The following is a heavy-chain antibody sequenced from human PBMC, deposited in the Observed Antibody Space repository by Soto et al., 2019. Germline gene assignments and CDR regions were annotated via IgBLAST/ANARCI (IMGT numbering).Heavy chain of an antibody. CDR3: ARESGGYDSSTRYGLDL. CDR2: IYYSGST. D-gene: IGHD6-25*01. CDR1: GGSISSVGHY. J-gene: IGHJ6*02. V-gene: IGHV4-31*03. Sequence: PSETLSLTCSVSGGSISSVGHYWTWIRQQPGKGLEWIGYIYYSGSTGYNPSLKSRVTISVDRSKNQFSLNLSSVTAADTAIYYCARESGGYDSSTRYGLDLWGQGTTVTVSS.